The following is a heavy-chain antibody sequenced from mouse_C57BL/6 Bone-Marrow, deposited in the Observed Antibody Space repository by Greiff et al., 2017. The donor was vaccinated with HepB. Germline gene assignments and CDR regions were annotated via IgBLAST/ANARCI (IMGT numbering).Heavy chain of an antibody. CDR2: IDPSDSYT. Sequence: QVQLKQPGAELVMPGASVKLSCKASGYTFTSYWMHWVKQRHGQGLEWIGEIDPSDSYTNYNQKFKGKSTLTVDKSYSTAYMQLSSLTSEYSAVYYCAREGWLLSFAYWGQGTLVTVSA. D-gene: IGHD2-3*01. J-gene: IGHJ3*01. CDR3: AREGWLLSFAY. CDR1: GYTFTSYW. V-gene: IGHV1-69*01.